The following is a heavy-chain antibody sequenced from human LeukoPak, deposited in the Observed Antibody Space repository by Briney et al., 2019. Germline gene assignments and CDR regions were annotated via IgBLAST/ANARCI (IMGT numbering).Heavy chain of an antibody. CDR3: ARDSELRHFDWLLGPAPHPSYGMDV. D-gene: IGHD3-9*01. CDR1: GFTFSDYY. J-gene: IGHJ6*02. Sequence: GGSLRLSCAASGFTFSDYYMSWIRQAPGKGLEWVSYISSSGSTVYYADSVKGRFTISRDNAKNSLYLQMNSLRAEDTAVYYCARDSELRHFDWLLGPAPHPSYGMDVWGQGTTVTVSS. CDR2: ISSSGSTV. V-gene: IGHV3-11*01.